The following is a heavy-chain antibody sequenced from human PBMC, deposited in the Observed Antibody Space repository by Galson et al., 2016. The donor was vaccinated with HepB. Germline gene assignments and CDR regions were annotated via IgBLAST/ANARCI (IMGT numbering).Heavy chain of an antibody. V-gene: IGHV3-74*01. Sequence: SLRLSCAASGFSFSSYWMHWVRQAPGKGLVWVSRIKSDGSSTSHADSVKGRFTISRDNAKNTLYLQMNRLRAEDTAVYYCARDGAVAGTYYNYYYGLDVWGQGTTVTVSS. D-gene: IGHD6-19*01. J-gene: IGHJ6*02. CDR1: GFSFSSYW. CDR2: IKSDGSST. CDR3: ARDGAVAGTYYNYYYGLDV.